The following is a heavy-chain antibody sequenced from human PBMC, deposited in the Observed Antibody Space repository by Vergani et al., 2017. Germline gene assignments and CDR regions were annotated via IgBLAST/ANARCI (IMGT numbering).Heavy chain of an antibody. V-gene: IGHV3-11*01. J-gene: IGHJ4*02. CDR3: AKYLRDSTDGLPDS. D-gene: IGHD2-21*02. CDR1: GFTFSGYY. Sequence: QVQLVESGGGLVKPGGSLRLSCAASGFTFSGYYMTWIRQSPGKGLEWVSHTSSGGDTMYYADSVKGRFTISRDNAKNSLYLQMNSLRAEDTAVYYCAKYLRDSTDGLPDSWGPGTLVIVSS. CDR2: TSSGGDTM.